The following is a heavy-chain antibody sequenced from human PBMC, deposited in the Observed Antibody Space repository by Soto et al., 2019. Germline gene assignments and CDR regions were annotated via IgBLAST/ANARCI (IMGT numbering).Heavy chain of an antibody. CDR3: ARGSPVYEDIVLEPADILNY. J-gene: IGHJ4*02. D-gene: IGHD2-2*01. CDR2: INPSGGST. CDR1: GYTFTSYY. Sequence: SEKVSCKASGYTFTSYYMHLVRQAPGQGLEWMGIINPSGGSTSYAQKFQGRVTMTRDTSTSTVYMELSSLRSEDTAVYYCARGSPVYEDIVLEPADILNYWGQGTLVTVS. V-gene: IGHV1-46*01.